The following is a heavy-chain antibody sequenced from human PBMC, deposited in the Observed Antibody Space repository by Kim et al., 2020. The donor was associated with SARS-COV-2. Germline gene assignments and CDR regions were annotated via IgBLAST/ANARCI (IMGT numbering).Heavy chain of an antibody. Sequence: QVTISVDTSKNQFSLKLSSVTAADTAVYYCARTPVGDMLTGYYLGGDFDYWGQGTLVTVSS. CDR3: ARTPVGDMLTGYYLGGDFDY. J-gene: IGHJ4*02. V-gene: IGHV4-39*01. D-gene: IGHD3-9*01.